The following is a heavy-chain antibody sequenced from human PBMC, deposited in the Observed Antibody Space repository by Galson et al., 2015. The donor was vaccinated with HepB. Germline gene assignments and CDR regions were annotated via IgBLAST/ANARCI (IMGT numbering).Heavy chain of an antibody. CDR1: GYTFTGYY. Sequence: SVKVSCKASGYTFTGYYMHWVRQAPGQGLEWMGIINPSGGSTSYAQKFQGRVTMTRDTSTSTVYMELSSLRSEDTAVYYCARGGSSSSAVYYYYGMDVWGQGTTVTVSS. D-gene: IGHD6-6*01. V-gene: IGHV1-46*01. CDR2: INPSGGST. CDR3: ARGGSSSSAVYYYYGMDV. J-gene: IGHJ6*02.